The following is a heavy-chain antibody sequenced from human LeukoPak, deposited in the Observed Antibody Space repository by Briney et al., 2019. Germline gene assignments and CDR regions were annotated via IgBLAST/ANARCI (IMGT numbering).Heavy chain of an antibody. CDR1: GFTFSSYA. Sequence: QAGGSLRLSCAASGFTFSSYAMSWVRQAPGKGLEWVSGISGSTYYAESVKGRFTISRDTSKNTLFLQMNSLRAEDTAVYFCAKAGYGGYLGGYFDYWGQGTLATVSS. D-gene: IGHD5-12*01. CDR2: ISGST. V-gene: IGHV3-23*01. J-gene: IGHJ4*02. CDR3: AKAGYGGYLGGYFDY.